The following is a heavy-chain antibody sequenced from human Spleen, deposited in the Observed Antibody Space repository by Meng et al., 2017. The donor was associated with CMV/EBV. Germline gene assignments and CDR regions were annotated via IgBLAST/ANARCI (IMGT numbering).Heavy chain of an antibody. CDR1: GYSPSSFG. V-gene: IGHV1-18*01. CDR2: ISVYNGNK. CDR3: ARAIRQFEDYYYGMDV. D-gene: IGHD3-9*01. Sequence: ASVKVSCKASGYSPSSFGFSWVRQGPGQGLEWMGWISVYNGNKKYAQKFQGRVTMTTDTSTSTAYMELRSLRSDYTAIYYCARAIRQFEDYYYGMDVWGQGTTVTVSS. J-gene: IGHJ6*02.